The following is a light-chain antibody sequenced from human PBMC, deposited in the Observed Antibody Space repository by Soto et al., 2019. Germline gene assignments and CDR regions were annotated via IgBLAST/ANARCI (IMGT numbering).Light chain of an antibody. Sequence: DIQMTQSPSSVSAFVGESVTITCHASQRISAFLNWYHQKPGKAPKLLIYSASYLQSGVPSNFSGSGSGTDFTLSIVTLQPEDSGTYFCQQSDRLPLTFGGGTKVEI. CDR1: QRISAF. V-gene: IGKV1-39*01. CDR3: QQSDRLPLT. J-gene: IGKJ4*01. CDR2: SAS.